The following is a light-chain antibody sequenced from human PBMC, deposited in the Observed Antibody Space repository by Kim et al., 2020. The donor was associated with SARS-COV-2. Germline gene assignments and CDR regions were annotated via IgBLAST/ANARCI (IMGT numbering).Light chain of an antibody. CDR3: QVWDSSSDHVV. V-gene: IGLV3-21*04. CDR1: NIGSKS. Sequence: PGKTARITCGGNNIGSKSVHWYQQKPGQAPVLVIYYDSDRPSGIPERFAGSNSGNTATLAISRVEAGDEADYYCQVWDSSSDHVVFGGGTQLTVL. J-gene: IGLJ2*01. CDR2: YDS.